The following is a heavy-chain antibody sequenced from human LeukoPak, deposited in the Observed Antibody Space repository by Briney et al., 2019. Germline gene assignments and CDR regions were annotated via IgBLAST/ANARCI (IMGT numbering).Heavy chain of an antibody. D-gene: IGHD4-11*01. CDR3: AKAGYSNYPYYYYYMDV. V-gene: IGHV3-23*01. Sequence: GGSLRLSCAASGFTLSSCAMSWVRQAPGKGLEWVSAISGSGGSTYYADSVKGRFTISRDNAKNTLYLQMSSLRAEDTAVYYCAKAGYSNYPYYYYYMDVWGKGTTVTVSS. CDR2: ISGSGGST. CDR1: GFTLSSCA. J-gene: IGHJ6*03.